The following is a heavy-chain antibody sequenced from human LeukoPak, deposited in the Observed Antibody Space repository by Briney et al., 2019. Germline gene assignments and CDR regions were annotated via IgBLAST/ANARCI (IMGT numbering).Heavy chain of an antibody. CDR1: GFTFDDYG. J-gene: IGHJ6*03. Sequence: PGGSLRLSCAASGFTFDDYGMSWVRQAPGKGLEWVSSLNWNGGNTAYADSVKGRFTISRDNAKNTLYLQMNSLRAEDTAVYYCAKEAGTPDYYYYYYMDVWGKGTTVTVSS. D-gene: IGHD6-19*01. CDR2: LNWNGGNT. CDR3: AKEAGTPDYYYYYYMDV. V-gene: IGHV3-20*04.